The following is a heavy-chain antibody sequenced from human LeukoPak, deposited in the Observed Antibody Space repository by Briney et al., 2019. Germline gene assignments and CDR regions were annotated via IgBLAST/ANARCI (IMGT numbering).Heavy chain of an antibody. D-gene: IGHD3-3*01. J-gene: IGHJ3*02. V-gene: IGHV3-23*01. CDR2: ISGSGGST. CDR3: AKDLEINYDFWSGYQRLPAFDI. Sequence: GGSLRLSCAASGFTFSSYAMSWVRQAPGKGLEWVSAISGSGGSTYYADSVKGRFTISRDNSKNTLYLQMNSLRAEDTAVYYCAKDLEINYDFWSGYQRLPAFDIWGQGTMVTVSS. CDR1: GFTFSSYA.